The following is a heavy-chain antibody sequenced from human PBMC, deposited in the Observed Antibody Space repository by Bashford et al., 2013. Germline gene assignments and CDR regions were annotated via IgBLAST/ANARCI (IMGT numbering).Heavy chain of an antibody. CDR3: AHTYGFRFLEWTPNFDY. CDR2: IDWDDDK. V-gene: IGHV2-70*11. D-gene: IGHD3-3*01. CDR1: GFSLSTSGMC. Sequence: SGPTLVKPTQTLTLTCTFSGFSLSTSGMCVSWIRQPPGKALEWLARIDWDDDKYYSTSLKTRLTISKDTSKNQVVLTMTNMDPVDTATYYCAHTYGFRFLEWTPNFDYWAREPWSPSPQ. J-gene: IGHJ4*02.